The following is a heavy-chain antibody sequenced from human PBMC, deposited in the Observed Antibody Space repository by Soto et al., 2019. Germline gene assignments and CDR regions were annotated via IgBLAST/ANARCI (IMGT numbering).Heavy chain of an antibody. CDR1: GDSISNSRYY. V-gene: IGHV4-61*01. CDR3: AAPPRY. D-gene: IGHD6-6*01. Sequence: SETLSLTCNVSGDSISNSRYYWSWIRQPPGKGLEWIGYIYDSGSTNYNPSLKGRVTISVDTSKNQFSLKLTSVTAADTAVYYCAAPPRYWGQGTLVTVSS. J-gene: IGHJ4*02. CDR2: IYDSGST.